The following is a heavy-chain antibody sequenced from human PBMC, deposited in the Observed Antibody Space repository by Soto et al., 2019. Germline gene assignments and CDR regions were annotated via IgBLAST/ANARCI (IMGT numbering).Heavy chain of an antibody. J-gene: IGHJ5*02. Sequence: EVQLLESAGGLVQPGGSLRLSCAASGFTFSSYAMRWVRQAPGKGLEWVSANSGSGGSKYYADSVKGRFTISRDNSNNTLYPQMNGLRAEDTAVYYCAIGADGYQLLSSWGEGTLVTVSS. D-gene: IGHD2-2*01. CDR2: NSGSGGSK. V-gene: IGHV3-23*01. CDR1: GFTFSSYA. CDR3: AIGADGYQLLSS.